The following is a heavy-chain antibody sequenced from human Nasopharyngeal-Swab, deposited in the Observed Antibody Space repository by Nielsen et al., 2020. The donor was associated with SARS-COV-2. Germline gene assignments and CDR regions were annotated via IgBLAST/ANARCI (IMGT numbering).Heavy chain of an antibody. CDR3: ARDQDWAFDY. Sequence: GESLKISCEVSGFSFTSSAMSWVRQPPGKGLEYVSGISISGGVTYYADSVKGRFTISRDSAENSVFLQMNNLRVDDTAVYFCARDQDWAFDYWGQGVLLTVSS. CDR1: GFSFTSSA. CDR2: ISISGGVT. V-gene: IGHV3-23*01. D-gene: IGHD3-9*01. J-gene: IGHJ4*02.